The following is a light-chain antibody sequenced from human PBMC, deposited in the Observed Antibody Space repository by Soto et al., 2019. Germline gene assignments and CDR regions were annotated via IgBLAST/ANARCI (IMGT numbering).Light chain of an antibody. Sequence: DIQLTQSPSFLSASVGDRVTITCRASQGMSSFLAWYQQKPGKAPKPLIYVASTLQSGVPSRFSGSGSGTEFTLTISSLQPEDFATYYCQQLNSYPRTFGQGTKLEIK. CDR3: QQLNSYPRT. CDR2: VAS. V-gene: IGKV1-9*01. J-gene: IGKJ2*01. CDR1: QGMSSF.